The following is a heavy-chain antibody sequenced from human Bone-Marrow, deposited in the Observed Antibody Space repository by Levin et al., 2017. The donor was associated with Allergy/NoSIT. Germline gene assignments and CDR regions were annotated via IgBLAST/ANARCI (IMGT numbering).Heavy chain of an antibody. V-gene: IGHV3-64D*06. CDR2: ISSNGGST. D-gene: IGHD1-1*01. CDR3: VKGDRYTSRSMDY. CDR1: GFTFSNCA. Sequence: PGESLKISCSASGFTFSNCAMHWVRQAPGKGLEYVSSISSNGGSTYYADSVKGRFTISRDNSKEMLYLQMSSLRAGDTAVFYCVKGDRYTSRSMDYWGQGTLVTVSS. J-gene: IGHJ4*02.